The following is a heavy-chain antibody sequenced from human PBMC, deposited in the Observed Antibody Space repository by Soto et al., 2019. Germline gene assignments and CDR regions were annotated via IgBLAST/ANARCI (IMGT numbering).Heavy chain of an antibody. D-gene: IGHD3-3*01. CDR1: GGSVSSGSYY. J-gene: IGHJ5*02. V-gene: IGHV4-61*01. CDR3: ARAGEYYDFWSGYYKGSGWFDP. Sequence: QVQLQESGPGLVKPSETLSLTCTVSGGSVSSGSYYWSWIRQPPGKGLEWIGYIYYSGSTNYNPSLKSRVTISVDTSKNQFSLNLSSVTAADTAVYYCARAGEYYDFWSGYYKGSGWFDPWGQGTLVTVSS. CDR2: IYYSGST.